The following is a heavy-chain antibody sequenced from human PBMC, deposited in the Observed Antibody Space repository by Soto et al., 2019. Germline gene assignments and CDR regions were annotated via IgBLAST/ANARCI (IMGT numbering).Heavy chain of an antibody. J-gene: IGHJ5*02. V-gene: IGHV4-31*03. CDR3: ARQYYDILTGHTWFDP. D-gene: IGHD3-9*01. CDR2: IYYSGST. Sequence: QVQLQESGPGLVKPSQTVSLTCTVSGGSISIGGYYWSWIRQHPGKGLEWIGYIYYSGSTLYNPSLRRRISLSVDTSRNQFSLELSSVTAADTAVYYCARQYYDILTGHTWFDPWGQGTLVTVSS. CDR1: GGSISIGGYY.